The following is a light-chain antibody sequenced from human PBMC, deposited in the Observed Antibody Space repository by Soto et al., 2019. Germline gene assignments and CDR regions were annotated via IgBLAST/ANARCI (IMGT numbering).Light chain of an antibody. CDR3: QQSSSTPQT. CDR1: QNINSY. CDR2: DAF. J-gene: IGKJ2*01. V-gene: IGKV1-39*01. Sequence: DIQMTQSPSSLSASVGDRVTITCRASQNINSYLSWYQQKPGKAPKLLIYDAFRLQSGVPSRFSGSGSVTDFSLTISSLQPEDFATYYCQQSSSTPQTFGHGTKLEIK.